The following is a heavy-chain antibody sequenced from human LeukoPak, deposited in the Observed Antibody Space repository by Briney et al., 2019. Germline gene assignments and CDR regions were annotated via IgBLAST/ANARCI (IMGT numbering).Heavy chain of an antibody. D-gene: IGHD3-22*01. CDR1: GGSFSGYY. V-gene: IGHV4-34*01. CDR2: INHSGST. CDR3: AIHPYYYDSSGYYREDY. Sequence: SETLSLTCAVYGGSFSGYYWSWIRQPPGKGLEWIGEINHSGSTNYNPSLKSRVTISVDTSKDQFSLKLSSVTAADTAVYYCAIHPYYYDSSGYYREDYWGQGTLVTVSS. J-gene: IGHJ4*02.